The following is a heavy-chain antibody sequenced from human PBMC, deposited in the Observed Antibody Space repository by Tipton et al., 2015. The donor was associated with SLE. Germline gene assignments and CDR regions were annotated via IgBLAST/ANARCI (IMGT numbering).Heavy chain of an antibody. CDR2: IYYSGST. CDR1: GGSISSSSYY. D-gene: IGHD6-19*01. J-gene: IGHJ4*02. V-gene: IGHV4-39*07. CDR3: AREGWYGTFGY. Sequence: TLSLTCTVSGGSISSSSYYWGWIRQPPGKGLEWIGSIYYSGSTYFNPSLKSRVTISVDTSKNQFSLKLSSVTAADTAVYYCAREGWYGTFGYWGQGTLVTVSS.